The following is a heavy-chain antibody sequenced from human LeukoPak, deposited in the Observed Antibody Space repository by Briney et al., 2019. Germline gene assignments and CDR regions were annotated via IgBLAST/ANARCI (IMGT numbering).Heavy chain of an antibody. J-gene: IGHJ4*02. V-gene: IGHV4-39*07. CDR1: GGSISSNTYCY. CDR3: ARGGQVADPEDY. Sequence: PSETLSLTCTVSGGSISSNTYCYWGWIRQPPGKGLEWIGSIYYSGSTYYNPSLKSRVTISVDKSKNQFSLKLSSVTAADTAVYYCARGGQVADPEDYWGQGTLVTVSS. CDR2: IYYSGST. D-gene: IGHD6-19*01.